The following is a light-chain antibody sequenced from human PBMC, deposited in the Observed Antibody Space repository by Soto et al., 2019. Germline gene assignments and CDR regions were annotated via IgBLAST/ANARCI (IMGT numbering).Light chain of an antibody. CDR3: QQRSNWPIT. CDR1: QSVSSN. V-gene: IGKV3-15*01. J-gene: IGKJ5*01. CDR2: GAS. Sequence: EIVMTQSPAPLSVSPGERATLSCRASQSVSSNLAWYQQKPGQAPRLLIYGASTRATGIPARFSGSGSGTEFTLTISSLQSEDFAVYYCQQRSNWPITLGQGTRLEIK.